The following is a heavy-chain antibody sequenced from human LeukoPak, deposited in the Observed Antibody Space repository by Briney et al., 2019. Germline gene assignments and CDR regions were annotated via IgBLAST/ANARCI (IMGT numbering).Heavy chain of an antibody. D-gene: IGHD3-3*01. CDR1: GFTFSDYY. V-gene: IGHV3-11*01. J-gene: IGHJ3*02. Sequence: PGGSLRLSCAASGFTFSDYYMSWIRQAPGKGLEWVSYISSSGSKKYHADSVKGRFTISRDNARNSLYLQMNSLRAEDTAVYYCAKDLEGANYDFWSGYYEGGAFDIWGQGSMVTVSS. CDR2: ISSSGSKK. CDR3: AKDLEGANYDFWSGYYEGGAFDI.